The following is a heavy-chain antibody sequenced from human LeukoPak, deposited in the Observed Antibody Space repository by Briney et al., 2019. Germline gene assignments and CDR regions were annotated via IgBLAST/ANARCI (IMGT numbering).Heavy chain of an antibody. CDR1: GFTVSSNY. CDR2: IYSGGST. D-gene: IGHD3-16*01. Sequence: PGGSLRLSCAASGFTVSSNYMSWVRQAPGKGLEWVSVIYSGGSTYYADSVKGRVTISRDNSKSTVSLQMNSLRAEDTAVYYCARDLAWGWFDPWGQGTLVTVSS. J-gene: IGHJ5*02. V-gene: IGHV3-53*01. CDR3: ARDLAWGWFDP.